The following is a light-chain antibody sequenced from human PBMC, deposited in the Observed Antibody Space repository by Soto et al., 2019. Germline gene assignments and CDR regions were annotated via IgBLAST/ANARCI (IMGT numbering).Light chain of an antibody. CDR2: RNN. Sequence: QSVLTQPPSASGTPGQSVTISCSGGTSSIGRNYVYWYQQLPGTAPKLVIYRNNQRPSGVPDRFSGSKSGTSASLAIRGLRSEDEADYYCAAWDDSLSGLYVFGTGTKLTVL. J-gene: IGLJ1*01. CDR3: AAWDDSLSGLYV. CDR1: TSSIGRNY. V-gene: IGLV1-47*01.